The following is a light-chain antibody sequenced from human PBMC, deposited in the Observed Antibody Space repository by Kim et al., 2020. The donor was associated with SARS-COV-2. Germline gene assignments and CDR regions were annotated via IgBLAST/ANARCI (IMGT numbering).Light chain of an antibody. CDR2: DAS. Sequence: EIVLTQSPATLSLSPGERATLSCRASQSVYSYLAWYQQKPGQAPRLLIYDASNRATGIPARFSGSGSGTDFTLTISSLEPEDFAVYYCQQRSNWRLTFGQGTKLEI. CDR1: QSVYSY. J-gene: IGKJ2*01. V-gene: IGKV3-11*01. CDR3: QQRSNWRLT.